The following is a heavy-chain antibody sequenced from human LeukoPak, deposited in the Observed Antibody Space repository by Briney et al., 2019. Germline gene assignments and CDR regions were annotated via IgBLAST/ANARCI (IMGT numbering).Heavy chain of an antibody. CDR3: ARERDGYRSSAFDI. CDR1: GGTFSSYA. V-gene: IGHV1-69*05. D-gene: IGHD5-24*01. CDR2: IIPIFGTA. J-gene: IGHJ3*02. Sequence: SVKVSCKASGGTFSSYAISWVRQAPGQGLEWTGGIIPIFGTANYAQKFRGRVTITTDESTSTAYMELSSLRSEDTAVYYCARERDGYRSSAFDIWGQGTMVTVSS.